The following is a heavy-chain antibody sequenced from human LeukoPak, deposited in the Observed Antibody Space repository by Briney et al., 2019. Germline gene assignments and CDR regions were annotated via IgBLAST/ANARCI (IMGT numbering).Heavy chain of an antibody. D-gene: IGHD4-17*01. Sequence: ASVKVSCKASGYTFTSYYMHWVRQAPGQGLEWMGIINPSGGSTSYAQKFQGRVTMTRDTYTSTVYMELSSLRSEDTAVYYCARDYGDYAPLDYWGQGTLVTVSS. V-gene: IGHV1-46*01. CDR2: INPSGGST. CDR1: GYTFTSYY. CDR3: ARDYGDYAPLDY. J-gene: IGHJ4*02.